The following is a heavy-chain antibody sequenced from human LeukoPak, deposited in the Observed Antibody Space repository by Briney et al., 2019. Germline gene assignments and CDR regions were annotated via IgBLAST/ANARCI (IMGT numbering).Heavy chain of an antibody. Sequence: ASVKVSCKASGYTFTSYGISWVRQAPGQGLEWMGRINPNSGGTNYAQKFQGRVTMTRDTSISTAYMELSRLRSDDTAVYYCASAYNWFDPWGQGTLVTVSS. CDR3: ASAYNWFDP. J-gene: IGHJ5*02. CDR1: GYTFTSYG. V-gene: IGHV1-2*06. CDR2: INPNSGGT.